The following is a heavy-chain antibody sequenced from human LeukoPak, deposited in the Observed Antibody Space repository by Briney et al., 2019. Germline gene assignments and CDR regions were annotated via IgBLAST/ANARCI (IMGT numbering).Heavy chain of an antibody. Sequence: QAGGSLRLSCAASGFTFSTYSMNWVRQAPGKGLEWVSYISGSSSTIYYADSVKGRFTISRDNAKNSLYLQMNNLRAEDTAVYYCVRTYSSGPWYWGQGTLVTVSS. CDR3: VRTYSSGPWY. J-gene: IGHJ4*02. V-gene: IGHV3-48*01. CDR2: ISGSSSTI. D-gene: IGHD6-19*01. CDR1: GFTFSTYS.